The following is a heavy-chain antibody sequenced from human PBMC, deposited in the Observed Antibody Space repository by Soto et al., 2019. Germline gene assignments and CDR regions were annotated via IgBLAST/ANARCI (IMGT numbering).Heavy chain of an antibody. Sequence: VKVSFKASGYTFTSYGIHWVRQAPGQRLEWMGWINAANGDTKYSPKFQGRVTITRDTSASTAYMELSSLRSEDTAVYYCVRRHVSATGIDWFDPWGQGTLVTVSS. CDR2: INAANGDT. V-gene: IGHV1-3*01. CDR3: VRRHVSATGIDWFDP. CDR1: GYTFTSYG. J-gene: IGHJ5*02. D-gene: IGHD6-13*01.